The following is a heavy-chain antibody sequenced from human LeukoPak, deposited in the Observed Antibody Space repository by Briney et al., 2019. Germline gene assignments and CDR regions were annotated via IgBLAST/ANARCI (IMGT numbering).Heavy chain of an antibody. CDR2: ISGSGGST. V-gene: IGHV3-23*01. J-gene: IGHJ4*02. D-gene: IGHD3-22*01. CDR3: AKDNWDSSGYYYFDY. Sequence: GGSLRLSCAASGFTFSSYAMSWVRQAPGKGLEWVSAISGSGGSTYYADSVKGRLTISRDNSKNTLYLQMNSLRAEDTAVCYCAKDNWDSSGYYYFDYWGQGTLVTVSS. CDR1: GFTFSSYA.